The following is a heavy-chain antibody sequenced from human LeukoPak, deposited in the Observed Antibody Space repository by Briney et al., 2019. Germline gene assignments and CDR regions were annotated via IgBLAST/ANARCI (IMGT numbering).Heavy chain of an antibody. D-gene: IGHD6-19*01. V-gene: IGHV3-23*01. J-gene: IGHJ4*02. CDR1: GFTFSSYA. CDR2: VTDRGGNT. CDR3: AKVRLKAVAGCFDY. Sequence: GGSLRLSCAASGFTFSSYAMTWVRQAPGKGLEWVSSVTDRGGNTYYADSVEGRFTISRDNSKNTLYLQMNSLRAEDTAVYYCAKVRLKAVAGCFDYWGQGTLVTVSS.